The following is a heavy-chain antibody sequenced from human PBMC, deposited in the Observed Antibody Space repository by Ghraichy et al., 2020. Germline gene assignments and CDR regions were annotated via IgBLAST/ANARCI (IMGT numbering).Heavy chain of an antibody. V-gene: IGHV3-7*03. CDR1: GFTFSSYW. CDR2: IKQDGSEK. CDR3: ARDREQLVPDY. D-gene: IGHD6-13*01. J-gene: IGHJ4*02. Sequence: LSLTCAASGFTFSSYWMSWVRQAPGKGLEWVANIKQDGSEKYYVDSVKGRFTISRDNAKNSLYLQMNSLRAEDTAVYYCARDREQLVPDYWGQGTLVTVSS.